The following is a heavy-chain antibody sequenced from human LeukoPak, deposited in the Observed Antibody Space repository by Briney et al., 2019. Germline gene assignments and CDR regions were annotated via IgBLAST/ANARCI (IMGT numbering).Heavy chain of an antibody. V-gene: IGHV3-48*01. J-gene: IGHJ3*02. CDR2: IAGSSGTK. Sequence: GGSLRLSCAASGFSFSTYPMTWVRQAPGKGLEWISYIAGSSGTKLYADSVKGRFTISISRDNDQNSVYLQMNSLRAEDTAVYYCAREGGYSYGYFKAFDIWGQGTMVTVSS. D-gene: IGHD5-18*01. CDR1: GFSFSTYP. CDR3: AREGGYSYGYFKAFDI.